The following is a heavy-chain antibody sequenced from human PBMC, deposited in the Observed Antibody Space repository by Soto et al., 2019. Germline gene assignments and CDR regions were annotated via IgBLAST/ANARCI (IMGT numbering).Heavy chain of an antibody. CDR1: GFTFNNYA. Sequence: PGGSLRLSCAASGFTFNNYAMNWVRQAPGKGLEWVATISGTGGSTYYADSVKCRFTISRDNSKNTLYPQMNSLRVEDTAVYYCAKDRLGGNFDYWGQGTQVTVSS. CDR2: ISGTGGST. J-gene: IGHJ4*02. V-gene: IGHV3-23*01. CDR3: AKDRLGGNFDY.